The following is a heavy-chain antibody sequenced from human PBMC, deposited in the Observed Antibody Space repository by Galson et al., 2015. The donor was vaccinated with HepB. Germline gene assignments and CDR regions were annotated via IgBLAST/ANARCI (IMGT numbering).Heavy chain of an antibody. Sequence: SLRLSCAASGFTFSSYGMHWVRQAPGKGLEWVAVISYDGSNKYYADSVKGRFTISRDNSKNTLYLQMNSLRPEDTAVYYCAKDRGYDDEYYYGMDVWGQGTTVTVSS. CDR2: ISYDGSNK. D-gene: IGHD2-2*01. V-gene: IGHV3-30*18. J-gene: IGHJ6*02. CDR1: GFTFSSYG. CDR3: AKDRGYDDEYYYGMDV.